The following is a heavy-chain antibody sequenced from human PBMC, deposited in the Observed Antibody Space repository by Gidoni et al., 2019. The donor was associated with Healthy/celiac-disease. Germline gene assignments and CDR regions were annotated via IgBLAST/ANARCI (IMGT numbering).Heavy chain of an antibody. D-gene: IGHD3-10*01. J-gene: IGHJ4*02. Sequence: VQLQQWGAGLSKPSATLSLTCAVYGGSFSGYYWSWIRQPPGKGLEWIGEINHSGSTNYDPSLKSRVTISVDTSKNQFSLKLSSVTAADTAVYYCARGSPGSVGDYWGQGTLVTVSS. CDR3: ARGSPGSVGDY. CDR1: GGSFSGYY. CDR2: INHSGST. V-gene: IGHV4-34*01.